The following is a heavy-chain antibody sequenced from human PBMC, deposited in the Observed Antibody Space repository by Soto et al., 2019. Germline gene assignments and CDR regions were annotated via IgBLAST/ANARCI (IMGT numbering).Heavy chain of an antibody. CDR2: ISYDGSNK. CDR3: ARSPYSVSYLAYFDY. D-gene: IGHD1-26*01. CDR1: GFTFSSYG. J-gene: IGHJ4*02. V-gene: IGHV3-30*03. Sequence: QVQLVESGGGVVQPGRSLRLSCAASGFTFSSYGMHWVRQAPGKGLEWVAVISYDGSNKYYADSVKGRFTISRDNSKNPLYLQMNSLRAEDTGVYYCARSPYSVSYLAYFDYWGQGTLVTVSS.